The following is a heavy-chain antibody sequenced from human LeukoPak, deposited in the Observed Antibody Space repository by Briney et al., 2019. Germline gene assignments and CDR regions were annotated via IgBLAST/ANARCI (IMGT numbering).Heavy chain of an antibody. CDR1: GGSISSGSYY. CDR3: ARGRWHYGSGSPQQPMGYWFDP. D-gene: IGHD3-10*01. J-gene: IGHJ5*02. CDR2: IYTSGST. V-gene: IGHV4-61*02. Sequence: PSETLSLTCTVSGGSISSGSYYWSWIRQPAGKGLEWIGRIYTSGSTNYNPSLKSRVTISVDTSKNQFSLKLSSVTAADTAVYYCARGRWHYGSGSPQQPMGYWFDPWGQGTLVTVSS.